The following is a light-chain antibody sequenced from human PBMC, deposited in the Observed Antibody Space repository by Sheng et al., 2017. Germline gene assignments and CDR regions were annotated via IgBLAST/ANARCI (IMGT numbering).Light chain of an antibody. Sequence: DIQMTQSPSSLSASVGDRVTITCQASHDINNYLNWYQQKPGKAPKLLIYDASSVKTGVPSRFSGSGSGTDFTLTISSLQPEDVATYXCQQYDNLYTFGLGDLSWR. CDR2: DAS. J-gene: IGKJ2*01. CDR3: QQYDNLYT. CDR1: HDINNY. V-gene: IGKV1-33*01.